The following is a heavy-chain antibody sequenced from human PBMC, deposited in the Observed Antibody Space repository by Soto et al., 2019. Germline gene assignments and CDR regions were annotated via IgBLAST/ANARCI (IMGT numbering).Heavy chain of an antibody. J-gene: IGHJ4*02. CDR1: GYTFTTYG. CDR3: AREGSGSYSGVWYFDY. V-gene: IGHV1-18*04. CDR2: ISTYNDIT. D-gene: IGHD1-26*01. Sequence: HVQLVQSGAEVKKPGASVKVSCKASGYTFTTYGISWVRQAPGQGLEWMGWISTYNDITTYAQKLQGRVIMTTDRSTGTAYMELRSLRSDDTAVYYCAREGSGSYSGVWYFDYWGQGTLVTVSS.